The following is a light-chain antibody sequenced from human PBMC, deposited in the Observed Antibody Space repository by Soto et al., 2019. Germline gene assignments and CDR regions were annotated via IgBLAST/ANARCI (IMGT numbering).Light chain of an antibody. CDR2: DVS. Sequence: EIVMTQSPDTLPVSPGERATLSCRASQSVNSNFAWYQQKPGQAPRLLIHDVSTRATGIPARFSGSGSGTEFTLTISSLQSEDFAVYYCQQYNKWPLTFGGGTKVEIK. CDR3: QQYNKWPLT. J-gene: IGKJ4*01. CDR1: QSVNSN. V-gene: IGKV3-15*01.